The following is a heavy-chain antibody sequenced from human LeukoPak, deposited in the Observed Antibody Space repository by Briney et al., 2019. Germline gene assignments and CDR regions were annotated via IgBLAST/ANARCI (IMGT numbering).Heavy chain of an antibody. D-gene: IGHD2-15*01. CDR1: GYTFTSYY. CDR2: INPSGGST. CDR3: AGTSGAIYSIAD. J-gene: IGHJ4*02. Sequence: ASVKVSCKASGYTFTSYYMHWVRQAPGQGLEWMGIINPSGGSTSYAQKFQGRVTMTRDTSTSTVYMELSSLRSEDTAVYFCAGTSGAIYSIADWGQGTLVTVS. V-gene: IGHV1-46*01.